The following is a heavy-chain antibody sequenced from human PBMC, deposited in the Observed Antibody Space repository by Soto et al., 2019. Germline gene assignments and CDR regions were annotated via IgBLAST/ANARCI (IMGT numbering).Heavy chain of an antibody. CDR3: AKGSTSGWYVYDS. V-gene: IGHV3-23*01. Sequence: EVQLLESGGNLVQPGGSLRLSCAASGFTFSSYVMSWVRQAPGKGLEWVSGIRGSGDGAYYGDSVKGRFTVSRDNSKNTLYLQTNNLRAEYTAIYYCAKGSTSGWYVYDSWGQGTLVTGSS. CDR2: IRGSGDGA. J-gene: IGHJ4*02. D-gene: IGHD6-19*01. CDR1: GFTFSSYV.